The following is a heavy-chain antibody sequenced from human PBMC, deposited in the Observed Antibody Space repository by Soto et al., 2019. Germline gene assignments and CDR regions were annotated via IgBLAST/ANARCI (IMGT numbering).Heavy chain of an antibody. CDR3: AKADGNRILRYFDGLLCFDY. J-gene: IGHJ4*02. D-gene: IGHD3-9*01. CDR2: ISGSGGST. CDR1: GFTFSSYA. Sequence: EVQLLESGGGLVQPGGSLRLSCAASGFTFSSYAMSWVRQAPGKGLEWVSAISGSGGSTYYADSVKGRFTISRDNSKNTPYLQMNSLSVEDTAVYYCAKADGNRILRYFDGLLCFDYWGQGTLVTVSS. V-gene: IGHV3-23*01.